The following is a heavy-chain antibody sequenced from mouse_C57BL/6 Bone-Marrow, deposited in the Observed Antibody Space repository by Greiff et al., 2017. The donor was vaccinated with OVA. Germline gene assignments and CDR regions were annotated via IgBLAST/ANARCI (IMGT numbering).Heavy chain of an antibody. CDR2: IRLKSDNYAT. D-gene: IGHD3-2*02. J-gene: IGHJ2*01. CDR3: TTLRPYYFDY. Sequence: EVQLQQSGGGLVQPGGSMKLSCVASGFTFSNYWMNWVRQSPEKGLEWVAQIRLKSDNYATHYAESVKGRFTISRDDSKSSVYLQMNNLRAEDTGIYYCTTLRPYYFDYWGQGTTLTVSS. CDR1: GFTFSNYW. V-gene: IGHV6-3*01.